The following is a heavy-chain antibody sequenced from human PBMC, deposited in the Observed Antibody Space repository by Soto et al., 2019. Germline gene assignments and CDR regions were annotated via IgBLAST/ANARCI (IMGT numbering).Heavy chain of an antibody. V-gene: IGHV4-4*07. CDR2: IYTSGST. J-gene: IGHJ6*02. CDR1: GGSISSYY. CDR3: ARDHDYYGMDV. Sequence: PXETLSLTSNVYGGSISSYYWSWIRQPAGKGLDWIGRIYTSGSTNYNPSLKSRVTMSVDTSKNQFSLKLSSVTAADTAVYYCARDHDYYGMDVWGQGTTVTVSS.